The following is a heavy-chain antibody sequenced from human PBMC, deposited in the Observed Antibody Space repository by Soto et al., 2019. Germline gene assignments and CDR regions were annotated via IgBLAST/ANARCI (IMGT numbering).Heavy chain of an antibody. Sequence: PSETLSLTCTVSGGSISSSSYYWGWIRQPPGKGLEWIGSIYYSGSTYYNPSLKSRVTISVDTSKNQFSLKLSSVTAADTAVYYCARHYRVTYYDSSGYYGGMDVWGQGTTVTVSS. CDR3: ARHYRVTYYDSSGYYGGMDV. CDR2: IYYSGST. D-gene: IGHD3-22*01. CDR1: GGSISSSSYY. V-gene: IGHV4-39*01. J-gene: IGHJ6*02.